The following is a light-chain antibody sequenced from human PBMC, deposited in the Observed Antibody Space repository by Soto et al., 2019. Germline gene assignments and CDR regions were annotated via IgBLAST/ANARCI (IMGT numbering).Light chain of an antibody. CDR3: QQYNNWPPSWT. CDR1: QSVSSSY. Sequence: EIVLTHSPASLSVSPGERATLSCRASQSVSSSYLAWYQQKPGQAPRLLIYGASTRDTGVPARFSGSGSGTDFTLTISSLQSEDFAVYYCQQYNNWPPSWTFGQGTKVDIK. J-gene: IGKJ1*01. V-gene: IGKV3-15*01. CDR2: GAS.